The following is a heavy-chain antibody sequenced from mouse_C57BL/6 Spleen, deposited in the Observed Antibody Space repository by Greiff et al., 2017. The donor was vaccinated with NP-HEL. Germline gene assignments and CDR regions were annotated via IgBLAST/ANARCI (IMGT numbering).Heavy chain of an antibody. D-gene: IGHD3-2*02. V-gene: IGHV1-42*01. CDR2: INPSTGGT. J-gene: IGHJ3*01. CDR1: GYSFTGYY. CDR3: ARKGGAAQASAFAY. Sequence: DVQLQESGPELVKPGASVKISCKASGYSFTGYYMNWVKQSPEKSLEWIGEINPSTGGTTYNQKFKAKATLTVDKSSSTAYMQLKSLTSEDSAVYYCARKGGAAQASAFAYWGQGTLVTVSA.